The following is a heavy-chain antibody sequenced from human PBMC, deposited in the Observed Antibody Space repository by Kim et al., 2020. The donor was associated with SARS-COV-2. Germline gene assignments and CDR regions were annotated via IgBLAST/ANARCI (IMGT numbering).Heavy chain of an antibody. V-gene: IGHV3-23*01. CDR3: AKDFDTRGIAAAAVLSY. J-gene: IGHJ4*02. Sequence: GGSLRLSCAASGFTFSSYAMSWVRQAPGKGLEWVSAISGSGGSTYYADSVKGRFTISRDNSKNTLYLQMNSLRAEDTAVYYCAKDFDTRGIAAAAVLSYWGQGTLVTVSS. D-gene: IGHD6-13*01. CDR1: GFTFSSYA. CDR2: ISGSGGST.